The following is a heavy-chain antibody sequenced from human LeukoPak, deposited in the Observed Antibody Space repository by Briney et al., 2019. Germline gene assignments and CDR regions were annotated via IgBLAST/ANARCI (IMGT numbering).Heavy chain of an antibody. CDR3: AREEGGYTYERFDY. CDR2: IRYDGSNK. D-gene: IGHD5-18*01. CDR1: GFTFSSYG. J-gene: IGHJ4*02. Sequence: GGSLRLSCATSGFTFSSYGMHWVRQAPGKGLEWVAFIRYDGSNKYYADSVKGRFTISRDNSKNTLYLQMNSLRAEDTAVYYCAREEGGYTYERFDYWGQGTLVTVSS. V-gene: IGHV3-30*02.